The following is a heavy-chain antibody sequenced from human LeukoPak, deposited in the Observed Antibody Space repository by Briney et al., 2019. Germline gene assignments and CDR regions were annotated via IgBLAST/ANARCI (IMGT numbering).Heavy chain of an antibody. CDR3: ARDAVTTLLAD. V-gene: IGHV3-33*01. CDR2: IWYGGSNK. CDR1: GFTFSSYG. Sequence: GRSLRLSCAASGFTFSSYGMHWVRQAPGKGLEWVAVIWYGGSNKYYADSVKGRFTISRDNSKNTLYLQMNSLRAEDTAVYYCARDAVTTLLADWGQGTLVTVSS. J-gene: IGHJ4*02. D-gene: IGHD4-17*01.